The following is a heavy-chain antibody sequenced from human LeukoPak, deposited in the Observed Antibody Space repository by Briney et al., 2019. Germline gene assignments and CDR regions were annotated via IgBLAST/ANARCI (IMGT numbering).Heavy chain of an antibody. D-gene: IGHD3-22*01. CDR2: ISAYNGNT. V-gene: IGHV1-18*01. CDR1: GYTFTSYG. Sequence: GASVKVSCKASGYTFTSYGISWVRQAPGQGLEWMGWISAYNGNTNYAQKLQGRVTMTTDTSTSTAYMELRSLRSDDTAVYYCAREYYYDSSGPYFDYWGQGTLVTVSS. J-gene: IGHJ4*02. CDR3: AREYYYDSSGPYFDY.